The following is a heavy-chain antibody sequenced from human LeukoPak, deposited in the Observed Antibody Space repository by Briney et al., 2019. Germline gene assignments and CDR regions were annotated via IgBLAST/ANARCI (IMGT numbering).Heavy chain of an antibody. CDR2: INWYGVCL. V-gene: IGHV3-20*04. Sequence: GGSLRLSCAASGFTFDDYGMSWVGPAPGNGLEWVGGINWYGVCLGYAASVKGRITVPRDNAKNSLYLQMHSLRAEDTAVYYCARELELRPSLFFDDWGQGTLVTVSS. CDR1: GFTFDDYG. D-gene: IGHD1-7*01. J-gene: IGHJ4*02. CDR3: ARELELRPSLFFDD.